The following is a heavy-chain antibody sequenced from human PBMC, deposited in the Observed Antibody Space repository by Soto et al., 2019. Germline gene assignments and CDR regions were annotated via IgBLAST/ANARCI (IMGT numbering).Heavy chain of an antibody. Sequence: XSVKVSCKASVYTFTSYYMHWVRQAPGQGLEWMGIINPSGGSTSYAQKFQGRVTMTRDTSTSTVYMELSSLRSEDTAVYYCARGDCSGGSCYGGYYYYGMDVWGQGTTVTVSS. D-gene: IGHD2-15*01. CDR2: INPSGGST. J-gene: IGHJ6*02. CDR1: VYTFTSYY. CDR3: ARGDCSGGSCYGGYYYYGMDV. V-gene: IGHV1-46*01.